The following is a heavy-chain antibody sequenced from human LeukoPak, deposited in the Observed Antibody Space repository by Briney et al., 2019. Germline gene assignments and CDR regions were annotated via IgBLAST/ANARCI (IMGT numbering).Heavy chain of an antibody. CDR1: GFTFSTFG. V-gene: IGHV3-23*01. J-gene: IGHJ3*02. CDR3: ARDSGRRGKPGAFDI. Sequence: GGTLRLSCEVSGFTFSTFGMNWLRQAPGKGLEWVSSFRGDGGSTYYAESVKGRFTISRDNSKNTLYLQMSSLRAEDTAVYYCARDSGRRGKPGAFDIWGQGTMVTVSS. D-gene: IGHD2-15*01. CDR2: FRGDGGST.